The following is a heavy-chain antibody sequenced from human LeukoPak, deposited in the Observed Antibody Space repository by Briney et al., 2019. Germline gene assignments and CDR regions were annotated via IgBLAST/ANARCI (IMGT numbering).Heavy chain of an antibody. CDR1: GGSISSGGYY. CDR2: IYYGGSI. CDR3: ARAYYYGSGSYNWKRVPNWFDP. V-gene: IGHV4-31*03. Sequence: PSETLSLTCTVSGGSISSGGYYWSWIRQHPGKGLEWIGYIYYGGSIYFNPSLKSRVIISVDTSKNQFSLKLSSVTAADTAMYYCARAYYYGSGSYNWKRVPNWFDPWGQGTLVTVSS. J-gene: IGHJ5*02. D-gene: IGHD3-10*01.